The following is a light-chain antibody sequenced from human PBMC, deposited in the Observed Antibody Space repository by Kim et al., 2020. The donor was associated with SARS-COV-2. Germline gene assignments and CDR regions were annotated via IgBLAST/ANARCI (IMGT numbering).Light chain of an antibody. Sequence: GDRVPITCQASQGLSYRLNWYQQKPGKAPKVVIADASNLQSGAPSRFSGSGSGTEFTFSINNLQPVDIATYYCMQYDDLPYTFGRETKLEIK. CDR1: QGLSYR. CDR3: MQYDDLPYT. CDR2: DAS. J-gene: IGKJ2*01. V-gene: IGKV1-33*01.